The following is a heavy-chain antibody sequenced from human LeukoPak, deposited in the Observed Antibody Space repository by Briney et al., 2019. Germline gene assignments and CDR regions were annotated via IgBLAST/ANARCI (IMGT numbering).Heavy chain of an antibody. J-gene: IGHJ4*02. CDR1: GGSFSGYY. D-gene: IGHD3-22*01. V-gene: IGHV4-34*01. CDR2: INHSGST. Sequence: KPSETLSLTCAVYGGSFSGYYWSWIRQLPGKGLEWIGEINHSGSTNYNPSLKSRVTISVDTSKNQFSLKLSSVTAADTAVYYCARLAPRLLASSGYYFDYWGQGTLVTVSS. CDR3: ARLAPRLLASSGYYFDY.